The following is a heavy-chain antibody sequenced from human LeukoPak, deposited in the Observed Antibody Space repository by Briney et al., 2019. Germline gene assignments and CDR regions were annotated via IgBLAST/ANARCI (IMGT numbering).Heavy chain of an antibody. CDR1: GGSISSYY. CDR2: IYTSGST. V-gene: IGHV4-4*07. D-gene: IGHD6-19*01. J-gene: IGHJ4*02. CDR3: ARDLSHSGWYQEGY. Sequence: SETLSLTCTVSGGSISSYYWSWIRQPAGKGLEWIGRIYTSGSTNYNPSLKSRVPMSVDTSKNQFSLKLTSVTAADTAVYYCARDLSHSGWYQEGYWGQGTLVTVSS.